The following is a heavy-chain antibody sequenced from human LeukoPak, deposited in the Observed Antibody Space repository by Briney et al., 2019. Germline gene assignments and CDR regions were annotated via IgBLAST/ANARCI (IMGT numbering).Heavy chain of an antibody. CDR2: IYYSGST. J-gene: IGHJ4*02. D-gene: IGHD2-2*01. CDR3: ARDNCSSTSCYGGFDY. Sequence: PSETLSLTCTVSGGSISSGSYYWSWIRQPAGKGLEWIGYIYYSGSTNYNPSLKSRVTISVDTSKNQFSLKLSSVTAADTAVYYCARDNCSSTSCYGGFDYWGQGTLVTVSS. V-gene: IGHV4-61*10. CDR1: GGSISSGSYY.